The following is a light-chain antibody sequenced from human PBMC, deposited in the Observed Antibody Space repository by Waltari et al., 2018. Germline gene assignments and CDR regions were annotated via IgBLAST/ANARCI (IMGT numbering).Light chain of an antibody. J-gene: IGKJ4*01. Sequence: EIVSTQSPATLSLSPGERATLSCRASQSVSSYLACYQQKPGQAPRLLIYDASNRATGIPARFSGSGSGTDFTLTISSLEPEDFAVYYCQQRSNWPPVTFGGGTKVEIK. CDR2: DAS. V-gene: IGKV3-11*01. CDR1: QSVSSY. CDR3: QQRSNWPPVT.